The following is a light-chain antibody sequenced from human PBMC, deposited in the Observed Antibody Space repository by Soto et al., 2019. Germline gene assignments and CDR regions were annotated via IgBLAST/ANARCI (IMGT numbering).Light chain of an antibody. CDR2: GAS. V-gene: IGKV3-15*01. J-gene: IGKJ4*01. Sequence: EIVLTQSPATLSLSPGERATLSCRASQSVSSYLAWYQQKPGQAPRLLIFGASDRATDIPARFSGSGSGTEFTLTISSLQSEDFAVYYCQQYNNWPLTFGGGTKVDI. CDR1: QSVSSY. CDR3: QQYNNWPLT.